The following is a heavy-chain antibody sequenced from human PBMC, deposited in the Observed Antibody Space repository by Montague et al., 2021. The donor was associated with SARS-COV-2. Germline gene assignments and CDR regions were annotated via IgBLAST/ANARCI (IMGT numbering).Heavy chain of an antibody. J-gene: IGHJ4*02. CDR2: INHSGST. CDR3: ERGARPGDGFRLGSFDS. V-gene: IGHV4-34*01. Sequence: SETLSLTCAVYGGSFSGYYWNWIRQPPGKGLEWIGEINHSGSTNYNPSLKGRVTMSIDTSKNQFSLKLSSVTAADTAVYDCERGARPGDGFRLGSFDSWGQGTLVTVSS. CDR1: GGSFSGYY. D-gene: IGHD2-21*01.